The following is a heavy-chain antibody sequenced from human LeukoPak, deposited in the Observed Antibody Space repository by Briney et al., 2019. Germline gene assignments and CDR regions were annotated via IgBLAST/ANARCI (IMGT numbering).Heavy chain of an antibody. V-gene: IGHV4-61*08. CDR3: ARAPERWYSYGSYTYYMDV. CDR1: GDSISSGDYY. CDR2: ISYSGST. J-gene: IGHJ6*03. D-gene: IGHD5-18*01. Sequence: SETLSLTCTVSGDSISSGDYYWNWIRQPPGKGLEWIGSISYSGSTNYNPSLESRVTISLDTSKNQISLKLSSVTAADTTVYYCARAPERWYSYGSYTYYMDVWGKGTTVTVSS.